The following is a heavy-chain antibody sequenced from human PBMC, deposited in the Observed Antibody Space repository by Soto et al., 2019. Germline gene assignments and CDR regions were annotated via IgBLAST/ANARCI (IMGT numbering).Heavy chain of an antibody. CDR1: GFTFSSYE. CDR3: ARDRWDFSYYGMDV. CDR2: ISSSGSII. D-gene: IGHD1-26*01. V-gene: IGHV3-48*03. Sequence: EVQLVESGGGLVQPGGSLRLSCAASGFTFSSYEMHWVRQAPGKGLEWVSYISSSGSIIYYADSVKGRFTITRDNAKNSLYLQMDSLRAEDTAVYYCARDRWDFSYYGMDVWGQGTTVTVSS. J-gene: IGHJ6*02.